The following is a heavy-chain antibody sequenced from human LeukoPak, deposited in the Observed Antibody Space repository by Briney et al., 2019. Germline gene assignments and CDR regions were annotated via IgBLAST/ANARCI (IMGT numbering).Heavy chain of an antibody. CDR2: IRHDGSNK. D-gene: IGHD6-13*01. CDR3: AKVPSYSSSWCDY. CDR1: GFTFSSYG. Sequence: GGSLRLSCAASGFTFSSYGMHWVRQAPGKGLEWVAFIRHDGSNKYYADSVKGRFTISRDNSKNTLYLQMNSLRAEDTAVYYCAKVPSYSSSWCDYWGQGTLVTVSS. J-gene: IGHJ4*02. V-gene: IGHV3-30*02.